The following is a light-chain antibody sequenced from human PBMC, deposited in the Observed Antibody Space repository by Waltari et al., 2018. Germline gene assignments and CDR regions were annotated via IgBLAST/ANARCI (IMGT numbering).Light chain of an antibody. V-gene: IGKV3-11*01. Sequence: EIVLTQSPATLSLSPGERATLSCRAIQSVSSYFAWYQQKPGQAPRLLIYDASNRATGIPARFSGSGSGTDVTLTISSLEPEDFAVYYCQQRSNWPPLTFGGGTKVEIK. CDR2: DAS. CDR3: QQRSNWPPLT. CDR1: QSVSSY. J-gene: IGKJ4*01.